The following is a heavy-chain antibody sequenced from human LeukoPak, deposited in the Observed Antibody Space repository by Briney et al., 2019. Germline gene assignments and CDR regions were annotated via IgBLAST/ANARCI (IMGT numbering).Heavy chain of an antibody. CDR2: IKQDGSEK. J-gene: IGHJ4*02. V-gene: IGHV3-7*01. D-gene: IGHD2-2*01. Sequence: GGSLRLSCAASGFTFSSYWMSWVRQAPGKGLEWVANIKQDGSEKYYVDSVKGRFTISRDNAKNSLYLQMNSLRAEDTAVYYCARGNYCSSTNCIIPLSEYWGQGTLVTVSS. CDR3: ARGNYCSSTNCIIPLSEY. CDR1: GFTFSSYW.